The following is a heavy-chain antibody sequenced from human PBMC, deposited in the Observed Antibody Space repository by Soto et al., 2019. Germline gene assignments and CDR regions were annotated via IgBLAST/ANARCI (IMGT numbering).Heavy chain of an antibody. J-gene: IGHJ6*03. D-gene: IGHD6-6*01. CDR3: ARGVSSSNYYYYMDV. V-gene: IGHV1-2*04. Sequence: ASVKVSCKASGYTFTGYYMHWVRQAPGQGLEWMGWINPNSGGTNYAQKFQGWVTVTRDTSISTAYMELSRLRSDDTAVYYCARGVSSSNYYYYMDVWGKGTTVTVSS. CDR1: GYTFTGYY. CDR2: INPNSGGT.